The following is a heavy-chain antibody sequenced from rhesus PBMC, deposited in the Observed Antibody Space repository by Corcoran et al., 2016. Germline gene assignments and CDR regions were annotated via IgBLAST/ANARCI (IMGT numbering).Heavy chain of an antibody. CDR3: AKDRDAFDF. CDR1: GFTFSSYG. V-gene: IGHV3S5*01. Sequence: EVQLVESGGGLVQPGGSLRLSCAASGFTFSSYGMSWFRQAPGKGLEGVSYISNGGGSTYYADSVKGRSTISRDNSKNTLSLQMNSLRAEDTAVYYCAKDRDAFDFWGQGLRVTVSS. CDR2: ISNGGGST. J-gene: IGHJ3*01.